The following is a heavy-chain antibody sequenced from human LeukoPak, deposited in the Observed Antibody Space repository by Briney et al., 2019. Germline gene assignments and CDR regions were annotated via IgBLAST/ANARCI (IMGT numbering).Heavy chain of an antibody. CDR3: ARAMVRGPNPEIGY. V-gene: IGHV1-8*01. CDR2: MNPNSGNT. CDR1: GYTFTSYD. J-gene: IGHJ4*02. D-gene: IGHD3-10*01. Sequence: ASVKVSCKASGYTFTSYDINWVRQATGQGLEWMGLMNPNSGNTGYAQKFQGRVTMTRNTSISTAYMELSSLRSEDTAVYYCARAMVRGPNPEIGYWGQGTLVTVSS.